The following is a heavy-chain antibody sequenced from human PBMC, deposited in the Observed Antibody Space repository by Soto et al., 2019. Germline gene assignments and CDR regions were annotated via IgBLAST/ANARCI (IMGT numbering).Heavy chain of an antibody. V-gene: IGHV3-21*01. J-gene: IGHJ1*01. CDR3: ARDRSADRFVQYFQH. CDR2: ISSGSDSI. D-gene: IGHD6-19*01. Sequence: PGGSLRLSCVASGFILTSYSMVWVRLAPGKGLEWVASISSGSDSIFYADSVKGRFTVSRDNAKNSLFLQMNNLRAEDTAVYFCARDRSADRFVQYFQHWGQGTQVTVSS. CDR1: GFILTSYS.